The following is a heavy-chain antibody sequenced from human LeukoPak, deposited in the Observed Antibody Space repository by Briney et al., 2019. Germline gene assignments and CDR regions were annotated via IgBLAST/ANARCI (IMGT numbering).Heavy chain of an antibody. CDR2: INQDGSEN. D-gene: IGHD3-10*01. CDR3: TKGRSNHY. J-gene: IGHJ4*02. V-gene: IGHV3-7*01. Sequence: GGSLRLSCAASGFTFSDFWMGWVRQAPGKGLEWVANINQDGSENYYVDSVEGRFTISRDNAKNSLYLQMNSLRAEDTAVYYCTKGRSNHYWGQGTLVTVST. CDR1: GFTFSDFW.